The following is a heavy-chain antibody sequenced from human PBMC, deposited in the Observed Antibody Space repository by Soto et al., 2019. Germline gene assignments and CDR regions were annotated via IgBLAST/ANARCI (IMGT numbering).Heavy chain of an antibody. Sequence: QLQLQESGPGLVKSSETLSLTCTVSGDSINSRIYYWGWIRQPPGKGLEWIGSIYSTGSTYYYPSHKSRVTISVDTSKNQFSLTLSSVTAADTAVYYCARHTVTTPFDYWGQGSPVTVSS. CDR1: GDSINSRIYY. CDR2: IYSTGST. J-gene: IGHJ4*02. D-gene: IGHD4-17*01. V-gene: IGHV4-39*01. CDR3: ARHTVTTPFDY.